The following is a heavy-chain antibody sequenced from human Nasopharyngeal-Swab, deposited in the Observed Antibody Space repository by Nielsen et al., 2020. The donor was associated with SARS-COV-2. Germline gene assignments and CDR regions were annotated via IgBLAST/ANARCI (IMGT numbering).Heavy chain of an antibody. V-gene: IGHV2-5*02. CDR3: AHRGRLNVAFDI. Sequence: SGPTLLQPTQTLTLTCTFSGFSLSTSGVGVGWIRQPPGKALEWLALIYWDDDKRYSPSLKSRLTITKDTSKNQVVLTMTNMDPVDTATYYCAHRGRLNVAFDIWGQGTMVTVSS. CDR1: GFSLSTSGVG. J-gene: IGHJ3*02. CDR2: IYWDDDK. D-gene: IGHD3-10*01.